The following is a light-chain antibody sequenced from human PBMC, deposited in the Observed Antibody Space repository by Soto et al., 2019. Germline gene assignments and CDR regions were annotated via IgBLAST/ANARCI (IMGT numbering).Light chain of an antibody. CDR2: EVS. CDR3: CSYAGSSTHVV. Sequence: QSALTQPASVSGSPGQSITISCTGTSSDVGSYNLVSWYQQHPDKAPKLMIYEVSKRPSGVSNRFSGSKSGNMASLTISGLQAEDEADYYCCSYAGSSTHVVFGGGTKVTVL. J-gene: IGLJ2*01. CDR1: SSDVGSYNL. V-gene: IGLV2-23*02.